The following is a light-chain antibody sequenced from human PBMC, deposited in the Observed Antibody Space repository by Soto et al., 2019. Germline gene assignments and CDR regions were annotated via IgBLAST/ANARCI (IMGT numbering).Light chain of an antibody. CDR1: QNINNN. V-gene: IGKV3-15*01. Sequence: EIVMTQSPATLSASPGERATLSCRASQNINNNLAWYQQKPGQGPRLLIYGASSRATGIPARFSDSGSGTGFTLTISSLQSEDFAIYYCQQYNNWPLTFGGGTKVEIK. CDR2: GAS. J-gene: IGKJ4*01. CDR3: QQYNNWPLT.